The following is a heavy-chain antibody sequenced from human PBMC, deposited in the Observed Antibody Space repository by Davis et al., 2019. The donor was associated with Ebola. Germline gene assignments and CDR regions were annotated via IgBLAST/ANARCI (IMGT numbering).Heavy chain of an antibody. Sequence: SVKVSCKASGGTFSSYAISWVRQAPGQGLEWMGGIIPIFGTANYAQKFQGRVTITADESTSTAYMELRSLRSDDTAVYYCARDFIVPYGYNWFDPWGQGTLVTVSS. D-gene: IGHD2-8*01. CDR1: GGTFSSYA. CDR2: IIPIFGTA. V-gene: IGHV1-69*13. CDR3: ARDFIVPYGYNWFDP. J-gene: IGHJ5*02.